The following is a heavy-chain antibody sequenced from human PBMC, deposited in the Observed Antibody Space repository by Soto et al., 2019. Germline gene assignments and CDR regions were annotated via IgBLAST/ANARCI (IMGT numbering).Heavy chain of an antibody. CDR1: GGSISSYY. V-gene: IGHV4-59*12. CDR2: IYYSGST. D-gene: IGHD3-10*01. CDR3: ARDFRVRGVISPYYYGMDV. Sequence: PSETLSLTCTVSGGSISSYYWSWIRQPPGKGLEWIGYIYYSGSTNYNPSLKSRVTISVDTSKNQFSLKLSSVTAADTAVYYCARDFRVRGVISPYYYGMDVWGQGTTVTVSS. J-gene: IGHJ6*02.